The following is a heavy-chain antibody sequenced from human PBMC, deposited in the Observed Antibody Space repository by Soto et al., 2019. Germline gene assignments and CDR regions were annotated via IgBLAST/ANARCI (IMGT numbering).Heavy chain of an antibody. CDR2: ISGSGGST. D-gene: IGHD3-10*01. J-gene: IGHJ4*02. CDR3: VKDIAMVRGVIITPSPFDY. V-gene: IGHV3-23*01. CDR1: GFTFSSYA. Sequence: GGSLRLSCAASGFTFSSYAMSWVRQAPGKGLEWVSAISGSGGSTYYADSVKGRFTISRDNSKNTLYLQMNSLRAEDTAVYYCVKDIAMVRGVIITPSPFDYWGQGALVIVSS.